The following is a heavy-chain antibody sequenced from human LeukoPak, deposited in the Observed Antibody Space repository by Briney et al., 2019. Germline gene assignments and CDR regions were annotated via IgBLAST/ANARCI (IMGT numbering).Heavy chain of an antibody. Sequence: SETLSLTCTVSGGSVSSGSYYWSWIRQPPGKGLEWIGYIHYSGTTNYNPSLKSRVTMSVDTSKNLFSLNLSSMTAADTAVYYCARERKQLWFDYWGQGTLVTVSS. CDR2: IHYSGTT. CDR3: ARERKQLWFDY. V-gene: IGHV4-61*01. D-gene: IGHD5-18*01. CDR1: GGSVSSGSYY. J-gene: IGHJ4*02.